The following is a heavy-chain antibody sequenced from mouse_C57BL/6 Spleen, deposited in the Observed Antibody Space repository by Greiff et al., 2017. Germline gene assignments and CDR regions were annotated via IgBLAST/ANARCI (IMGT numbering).Heavy chain of an antibody. CDR3: ARETAQATRYYAMDY. J-gene: IGHJ4*01. CDR1: GYAFSSYW. D-gene: IGHD3-2*02. Sequence: QVQLQQSGAELVKPGASVKISCKASGYAFSSYWMNWVKQRPGKGLEWIGQIYPGDGDTNYNGKFKGKATLTADKSSSTAYMQLSSLTSEDSAVYFCARETAQATRYYAMDYWGQGTSVTVSS. CDR2: IYPGDGDT. V-gene: IGHV1-80*01.